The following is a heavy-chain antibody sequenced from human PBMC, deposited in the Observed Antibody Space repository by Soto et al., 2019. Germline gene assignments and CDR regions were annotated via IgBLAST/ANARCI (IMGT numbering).Heavy chain of an antibody. CDR2: ISSSGSTI. V-gene: IGHV3-11*01. CDR1: GFTFSDYY. Sequence: VGSLRLSCAASGFTFSDYYMSWIRQAPGKGLEWVSYISSSGSTIYYADSVKGRFTISRNNAKNSLYLQMNSLRAEDTAVYYCARDSILRDAFDIWGQGTMVTVSS. J-gene: IGHJ3*02. D-gene: IGHD2-2*01. CDR3: ARDSILRDAFDI.